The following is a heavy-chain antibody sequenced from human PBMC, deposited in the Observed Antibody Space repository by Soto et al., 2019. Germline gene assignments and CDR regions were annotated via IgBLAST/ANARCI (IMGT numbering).Heavy chain of an antibody. D-gene: IGHD3-16*01. CDR3: ARDDGVWDAFDI. CDR1: GFTFSSYW. J-gene: IGHJ3*02. Sequence: GGSLRLSCAASGFTFSSYWMSWVRQAPGKGLEWVAVISYDGSNKYYADSVKGRFTISRDNSKNTLYLQMNSLRAEDTAVYYCARDDGVWDAFDIWGRGTMVTVSS. V-gene: IGHV3-30-3*01. CDR2: ISYDGSNK.